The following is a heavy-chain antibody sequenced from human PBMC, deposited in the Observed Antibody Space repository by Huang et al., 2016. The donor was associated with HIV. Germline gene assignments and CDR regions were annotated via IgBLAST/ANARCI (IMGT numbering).Heavy chain of an antibody. J-gene: IGHJ4*02. CDR2: IIPIFVTT. CDR1: EGTFSSYS. CDR3: ARAALVNNQYFDY. Sequence: VQLIQSGAEVKKTGSSVRVSCRASEGTFSSYSIGWMRQAPGQGLEGRGGIIPIFVTTTYAQKFQGRVSIAADESTSTAYMDLNSLRSEDTAVYYCARAALVNNQYFDYWGQGTLVTVSS. V-gene: IGHV1-69*13. D-gene: IGHD5-18*01.